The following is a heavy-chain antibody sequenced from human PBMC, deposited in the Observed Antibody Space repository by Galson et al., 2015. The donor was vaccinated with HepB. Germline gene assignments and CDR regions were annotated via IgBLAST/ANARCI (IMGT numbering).Heavy chain of an antibody. V-gene: IGHV3-30*04. Sequence: SLRLSCAASGFTFSSYAMHWVRQAPGKGLEWVAVISYDGSNKYYADSVKGRFTISRDNSKNTLYLQMNSLRAEDTAVYYCAREGSLRFLEWLSPRKGYGMDVWGQGTTVTVSS. CDR1: GFTFSSYA. D-gene: IGHD3-3*01. CDR3: AREGSLRFLEWLSPRKGYGMDV. J-gene: IGHJ6*02. CDR2: ISYDGSNK.